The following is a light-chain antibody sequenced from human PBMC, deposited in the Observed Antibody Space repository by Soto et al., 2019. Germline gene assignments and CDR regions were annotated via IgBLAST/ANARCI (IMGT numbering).Light chain of an antibody. CDR3: QQYNNYPYT. J-gene: IGKJ2*01. V-gene: IGKV1-5*01. CDR1: ESIGTW. CDR2: DGS. Sequence: DIQMTQSPFTLSASVGDRVTITCRASESIGTWLAWFQQKPGKAPKLLIYDGSTLESGVPSRFSGSGSGPQFTLTISSLQPDDFATYFCQQYNNYPYTFGQGTKREFK.